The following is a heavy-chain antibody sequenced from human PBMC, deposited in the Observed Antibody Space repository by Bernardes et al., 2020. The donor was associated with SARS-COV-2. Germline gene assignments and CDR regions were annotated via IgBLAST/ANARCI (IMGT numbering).Heavy chain of an antibody. Sequence: SGPTLVTPTQTLTLTCTFSGFSLSTSGMCVSWIRQPPGTALEWLALIDWDDDKYYSTSLKTRLTISKYTSKNQVVLTMTNMDPVDTATYYCARHPPRVTMVRGVISYYYYGMDVWGQGTTVTVSS. D-gene: IGHD3-10*01. CDR2: IDWDDDK. V-gene: IGHV2-70*01. CDR3: ARHPPRVTMVRGVISYYYYGMDV. CDR1: GFSLSTSGMC. J-gene: IGHJ6*02.